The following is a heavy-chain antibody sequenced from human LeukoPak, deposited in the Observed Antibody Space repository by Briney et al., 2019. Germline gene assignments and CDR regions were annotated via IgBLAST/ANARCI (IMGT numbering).Heavy chain of an antibody. CDR3: ARGGDNSYFDY. CDR1: GYTFISYY. V-gene: IGHV1-46*01. J-gene: IGHJ4*02. Sequence: ASVKVSCKASGYTFISYYIHWVRQAPGQGLEWMGIINPGGGSTTYAQKFQGRVTMTRDTSTSIVYMELSSLRSEDTAIYYCARGGDNSYFDYWGQGTLVTVSS. D-gene: IGHD4-23*01. CDR2: INPGGGST.